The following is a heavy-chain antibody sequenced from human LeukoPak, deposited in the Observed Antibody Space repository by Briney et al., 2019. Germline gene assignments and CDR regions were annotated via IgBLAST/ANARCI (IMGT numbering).Heavy chain of an antibody. Sequence: GGSLRLSCAASGFTFSSYGMHWVRQAPGKGLEWVAVISYDGSNKYYADSVKGRFTISRDNSKNTLYLQMNSLRAEDTAMYYCARHSPRLHTKSPYNWFDPWGQGTLVTVSS. D-gene: IGHD4-11*01. CDR2: ISYDGSNK. CDR1: GFTFSSYG. J-gene: IGHJ5*02. V-gene: IGHV3-30*03. CDR3: ARHSPRLHTKSPYNWFDP.